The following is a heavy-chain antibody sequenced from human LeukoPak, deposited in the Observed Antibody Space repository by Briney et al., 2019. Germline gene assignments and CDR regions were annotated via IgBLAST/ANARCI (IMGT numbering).Heavy chain of an antibody. CDR1: GFTFSSYA. CDR3: AKDGRRGYYYDSSGYPHGAFDI. CDR2: ISGSGDST. J-gene: IGHJ3*02. D-gene: IGHD3-22*01. Sequence: SGGSLRLSCAASGFTFSSYAMSWVRQAPGKGLEWVSAISGSGDSTYYADSVKGRFTISRDNSKNTLYLQMNSLRAEDTAVYYCAKDGRRGYYYDSSGYPHGAFDIWGQGTMVTVSS. V-gene: IGHV3-23*01.